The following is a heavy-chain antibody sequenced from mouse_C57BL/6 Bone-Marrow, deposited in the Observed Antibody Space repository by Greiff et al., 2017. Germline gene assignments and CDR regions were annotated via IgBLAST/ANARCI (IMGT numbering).Heavy chain of an antibody. V-gene: IGHV5-15*04. CDR3: ARKDYYYGSSWGYFDV. J-gene: IGHJ1*03. Sequence: EVKVEESGGGLVQPGGSLKLSCAASGFTFSDYGMAWVRQAPRKGPEWVAFISNLAYSIYYADTVTGRFTISRENAKNTLYLEMSSLRSEDTAMYYCARKDYYYGSSWGYFDVWGTGTTVTVSS. CDR2: ISNLAYSI. D-gene: IGHD1-1*01. CDR1: GFTFSDYG.